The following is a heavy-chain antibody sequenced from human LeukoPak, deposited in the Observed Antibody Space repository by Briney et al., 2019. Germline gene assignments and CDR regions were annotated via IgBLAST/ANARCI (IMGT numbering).Heavy chain of an antibody. J-gene: IGHJ6*03. D-gene: IGHD2-2*01. CDR1: GGSFSGYY. CDR3: ARQYDSYFYYYLDL. CDR2: INHSGST. Sequence: SETLSLTCAVYGGSFSGYYWSWIRQPPGKGLEWIGEINHSGSTNYNPSLESRVTMSVDTSRNQFSLKLSFVTAADTAVYYCARQYDSYFYYYLDLWGTGTTVTVSS. V-gene: IGHV4-34*01.